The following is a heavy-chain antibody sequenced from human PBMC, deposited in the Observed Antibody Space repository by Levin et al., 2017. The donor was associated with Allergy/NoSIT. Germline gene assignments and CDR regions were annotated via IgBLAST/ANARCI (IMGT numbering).Heavy chain of an antibody. V-gene: IGHV2-5*02. CDR2: IYWDDDK. Sequence: VSGPTLVKPTQTLTLTCTFSGFSLSTSGVGVGWIRQPPGKALEWLALIYWDDDKRYSPSLKSRLTITKDTSKNQVVLTMTNMDPVDTATYYCAHSLYCSGGSCYPYYYYYMDGWGKGTTVTVSS. CDR1: GFSLSTSGVG. D-gene: IGHD2-15*01. CDR3: AHSLYCSGGSCYPYYYYYMDG. J-gene: IGHJ6*03.